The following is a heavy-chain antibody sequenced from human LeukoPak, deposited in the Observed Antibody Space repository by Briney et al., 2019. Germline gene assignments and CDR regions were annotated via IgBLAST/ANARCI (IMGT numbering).Heavy chain of an antibody. CDR1: GFSFHYYA. V-gene: IGHV3-30-3*01. D-gene: IGHD3-10*01. J-gene: IGHJ4*02. Sequence: GRSLRLSCAASGFSFHYYAMHWVRQAPGKGLEWVAVISYDGTNEYYADSVKGRLTISRGNSKNTLYMQMNSLRPEDTAVYYCARPIDNGSGSYYFPYWGQGTLVTVSS. CDR2: ISYDGTNE. CDR3: ARPIDNGSGSYYFPY.